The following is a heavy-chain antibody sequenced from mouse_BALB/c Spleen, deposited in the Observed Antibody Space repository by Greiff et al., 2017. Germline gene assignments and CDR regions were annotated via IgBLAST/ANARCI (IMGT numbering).Heavy chain of an antibody. J-gene: IGHJ4*01. CDR3: ARDAGGYAMDY. CDR2: IRNKANGYTT. Sequence: EVQLVESGGGLVQPGGSLRLSCATSGFTFTDYYMSWVRQPPGKALEWLGFIRNKANGYTTEYSASVKGRFTISRDNSQSILYLQMNTLRAEDSATYYCARDAGGYAMDYWGQGTSVTVSS. V-gene: IGHV7-3*02. CDR1: GFTFTDYY.